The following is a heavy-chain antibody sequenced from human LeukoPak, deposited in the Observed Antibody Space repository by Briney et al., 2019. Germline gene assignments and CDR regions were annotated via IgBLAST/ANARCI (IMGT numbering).Heavy chain of an antibody. V-gene: IGHV4-39*01. D-gene: IGHD5/OR15-5a*01. CDR3: ARRVYGTSQYY. J-gene: IGHJ4*02. CDR2: IYYSGIT. CDR1: GGSISNSNSF. Sequence: SETLSLTCTVSGGSISNSNSFWAWLRQPPGTGLEWIGTIYYSGITHYSPSLKSRVTISVDTSKNQFSLKLSSVTATDTALYYCARRVYGTSQYYWGQGTLVTVSS.